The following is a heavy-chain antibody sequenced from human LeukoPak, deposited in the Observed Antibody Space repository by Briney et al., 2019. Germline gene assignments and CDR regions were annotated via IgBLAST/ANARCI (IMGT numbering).Heavy chain of an antibody. CDR1: GFTFSSYA. V-gene: IGHV3-23*01. D-gene: IGHD3-22*01. Sequence: PGGSLRLSCAAPGFTFSSYAMSWVRQAPGKGLEWVSAISGSGGSTYYADSVKGRFTISRDNSKNTLYLQMTSLRAEDTAVYYCAKDGDSSGCYYGDYWGQGTLVTVSS. CDR3: AKDGDSSGCYYGDY. J-gene: IGHJ4*02. CDR2: ISGSGGST.